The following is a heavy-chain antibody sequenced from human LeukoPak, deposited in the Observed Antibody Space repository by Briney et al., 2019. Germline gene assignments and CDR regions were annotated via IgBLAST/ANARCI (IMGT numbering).Heavy chain of an antibody. D-gene: IGHD6-13*01. CDR1: GGSFSGYY. V-gene: IGHV4-34*01. Sequence: SETLSLTCAVYGGSFSGYYWSWIRQPPGKGLEWIGEINHSGSTNYNPSLKSRVTTSVDTSKNQFSLKLSSVTAADTAVYYCARGGGSDSSSPYDYWGQGTLVTVSS. CDR2: INHSGST. CDR3: ARGGGSDSSSPYDY. J-gene: IGHJ4*02.